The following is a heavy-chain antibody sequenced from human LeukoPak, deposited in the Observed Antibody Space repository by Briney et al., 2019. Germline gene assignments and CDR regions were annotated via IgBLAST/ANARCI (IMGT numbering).Heavy chain of an antibody. Sequence: GGPLRLSCAASGFTFSSYAMHWVRQAPGKGLEWVAVISYDGSNKYYADSVKGRFTISRDNSKNTLYLQMNSLRAEDTAVYYCARDGGIRWFDPWGQGTLVTVSS. CDR1: GFTFSSYA. CDR3: ARDGGIRWFDP. CDR2: ISYDGSNK. J-gene: IGHJ5*02. D-gene: IGHD3-16*01. V-gene: IGHV3-30*04.